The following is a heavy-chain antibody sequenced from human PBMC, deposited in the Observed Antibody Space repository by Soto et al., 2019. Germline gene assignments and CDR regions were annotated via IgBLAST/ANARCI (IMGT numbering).Heavy chain of an antibody. V-gene: IGHV3-23*01. D-gene: IGHD3-10*01. J-gene: IGHJ4*02. CDR3: AKFHGSGTYYNFPDY. CDR2: ISDSGGRT. Sequence: VYLLESGGGLVQPGGSLRLSCAASGFTFNTYAMSWVRQAPGKGLEWVSTISDSGGRTYYAASVKGRFTISRDNSKNTLYLLMNSLSAEDTALYYCAKFHGSGTYYNFPDYWGQGTLVTVSS. CDR1: GFTFNTYA.